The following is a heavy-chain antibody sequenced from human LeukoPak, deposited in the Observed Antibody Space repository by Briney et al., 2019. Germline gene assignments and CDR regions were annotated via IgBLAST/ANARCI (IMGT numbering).Heavy chain of an antibody. CDR2: INPSGGST. J-gene: IGHJ4*02. D-gene: IGHD5-24*01. CDR1: GYTFTSYY. Sequence: ASVTVSCKASGYTFTSYYMHWVRQAPGQGLEWMGIINPSGGSTSYAQKFQGRVTMTRDTSTSTVYMELSSLRSEDTAVYYCARLPGDGYDDYWGQGTLVTVSS. V-gene: IGHV1-46*01. CDR3: ARLPGDGYDDY.